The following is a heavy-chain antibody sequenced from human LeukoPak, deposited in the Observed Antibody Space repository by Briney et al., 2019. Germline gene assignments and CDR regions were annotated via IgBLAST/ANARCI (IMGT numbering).Heavy chain of an antibody. CDR2: SYSDGST. CDR1: WGTVRNNY. CDR3: ARAFGGRSAAGTWYFDY. J-gene: IGHJ4*02. V-gene: IGHV3-53*01. Sequence: PGGALRLSFACSWGTVRNNYMSWVRQAPRKGLECVSESYSDGSTYYAASVKGRFSISRDNSQNTVYLQMNSLRAEDKAVYYCARAFGGRSAAGTWYFDYWGQGPLVTVSS. D-gene: IGHD6-13*01.